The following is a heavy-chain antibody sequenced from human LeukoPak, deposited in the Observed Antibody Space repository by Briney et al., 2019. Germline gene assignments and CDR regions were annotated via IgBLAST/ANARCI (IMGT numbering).Heavy chain of an antibody. D-gene: IGHD3-22*01. CDR2: IYYSGST. CDR3: ARGRNYYDSSGNDEYFQH. CDR1: GGSISSYY. J-gene: IGHJ1*01. Sequence: PSETLSLTCTVSGGSISSYYWSWIRPPPGKGLEWIGYIYYSGSTNYNPSLKSRVTISVDTSKNQFSLKLSSVTAADTAVYYCARGRNYYDSSGNDEYFQHWGQGTLVTVSS. V-gene: IGHV4-59*01.